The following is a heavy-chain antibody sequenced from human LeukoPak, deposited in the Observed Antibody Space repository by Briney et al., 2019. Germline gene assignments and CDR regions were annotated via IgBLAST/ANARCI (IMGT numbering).Heavy chain of an antibody. CDR2: ISSSSSYI. CDR1: GFTFSSYS. CDR3: TSSKPAAGILFNYYYYGMDV. V-gene: IGHV3-21*03. Sequence: GGSLRLSCAASGFTFSSYSMNWVRQAPGKGLEWVSSISSSSSYIYYADSVKGRFTISRDNAKNSLYLQMNSLKTEDTAVYYCTSSKPAAGILFNYYYYGMDVWGQGTTVTVSS. J-gene: IGHJ6*02. D-gene: IGHD6-13*01.